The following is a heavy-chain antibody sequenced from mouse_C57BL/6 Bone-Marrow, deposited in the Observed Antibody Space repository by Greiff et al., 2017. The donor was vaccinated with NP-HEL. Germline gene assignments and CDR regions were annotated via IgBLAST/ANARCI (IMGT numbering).Heavy chain of an antibody. CDR1: GYTFTSYW. Sequence: QVQLQQPGAELVKPGASVKLSCKASGYTFTSYWMQWVKQRPGQGLEWIGEIDPSDSYTNYNQKFKGKATLTVDTSSSTAYMQLSSLTSEDSAVYYGARPDKRAMDYWGQGTSVTVSS. CDR2: IDPSDSYT. CDR3: ARPDKRAMDY. V-gene: IGHV1-50*01. J-gene: IGHJ4*01.